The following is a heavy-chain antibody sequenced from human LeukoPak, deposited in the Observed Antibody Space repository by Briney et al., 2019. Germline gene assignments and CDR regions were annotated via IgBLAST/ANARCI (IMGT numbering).Heavy chain of an antibody. V-gene: IGHV1-46*01. Sequence: ASVKVSCKASGCTFITYYMHWVRQAPGQGLEWMGIINPSGDSTSYAQKFQGRVTMTRETSTRTVYMELSSLRSEDPAVYYFARRARSDCYSCFDYWGQGTLVTVSS. J-gene: IGHJ4*02. CDR3: ARRARSDCYSCFDY. CDR1: GCTFITYY. D-gene: IGHD2-15*01. CDR2: INPSGDST.